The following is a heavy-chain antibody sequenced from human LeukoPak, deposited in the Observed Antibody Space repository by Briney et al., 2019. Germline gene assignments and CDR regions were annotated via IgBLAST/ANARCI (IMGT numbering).Heavy chain of an antibody. V-gene: IGHV4-39*07. J-gene: IGHJ4*02. D-gene: IGHD5-24*01. Sequence: SETLSLTCTVSGGSISSSSYYWGWIRQPPGKGLEWIGSIYYSGSTYYNPSLKSRVTISVDTSKNQFSLKLSSVTAADTAVYYCARGKMATSKTGPSAGESNDYWGQGTLVTVSS. CDR3: ARGKMATSKTGPSAGESNDY. CDR1: GGSISSSSYY. CDR2: IYYSGST.